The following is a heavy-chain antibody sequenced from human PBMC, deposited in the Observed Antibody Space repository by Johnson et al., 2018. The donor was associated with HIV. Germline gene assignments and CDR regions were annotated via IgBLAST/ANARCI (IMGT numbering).Heavy chain of an antibody. CDR1: EFILSDYY. CDR3: ARGKWLDAFDI. J-gene: IGHJ3*02. CDR2: IYSGGNT. Sequence: VQLVESGGGLVKPGGSLRLSCAASEFILSDYYMNWVRQAPGKGLEWVSVIYSGGNTYYADSVKGRFSISRDNSKNTVYLQMNNLRAEDTAVYYCARGKWLDAFDIWGQGTMVTVSS. D-gene: IGHD6-19*01. V-gene: IGHV3-66*01.